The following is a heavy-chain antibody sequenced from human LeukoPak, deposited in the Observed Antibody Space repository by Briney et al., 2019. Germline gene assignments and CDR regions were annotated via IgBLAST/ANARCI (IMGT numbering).Heavy chain of an antibody. CDR1: GYTFTGYY. V-gene: IGHV1-2*02. D-gene: IGHD1-26*01. CDR3: ARGAFNLGGHTRFDY. Sequence: ASVKVSCKASGYTFTGYYMHWVRQAPGQGLEWMGCINPNSGGTNYAQKFQGRVTMTRDTSISTAYMELSRLTSDDTAVYYCARGAFNLGGHTRFDYWGQGTLFTVSS. CDR2: INPNSGGT. J-gene: IGHJ4*02.